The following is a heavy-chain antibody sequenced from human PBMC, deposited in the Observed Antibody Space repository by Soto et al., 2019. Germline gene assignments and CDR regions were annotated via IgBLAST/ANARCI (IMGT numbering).Heavy chain of an antibody. V-gene: IGHV4-59*01. Sequence: SETLSLTCTVSGGSISSYYWSWIRQPPGKGLEWIGYIYYSGSTNYNPSLKSRVTISVDTSKNQFSLKLSSVTAADTAVYYCARGNPYYYDSSGWFDPWGQGTLVTVS. CDR1: GGSISSYY. CDR2: IYYSGST. CDR3: ARGNPYYYDSSGWFDP. J-gene: IGHJ5*02. D-gene: IGHD3-22*01.